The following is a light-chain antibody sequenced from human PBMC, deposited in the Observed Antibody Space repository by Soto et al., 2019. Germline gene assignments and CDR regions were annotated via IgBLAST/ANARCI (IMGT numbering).Light chain of an antibody. Sequence: DIQLTQSPSFLSASVRDRVTITCRASQVISSDLAWYQQKAGKAPKLLIHDVSSLQRGVPLRFSGRGSGTEFTLTISSLQPEDFATYYCQQLKSYPITFGQGTRLEIK. CDR3: QQLKSYPIT. CDR1: QVISSD. V-gene: IGKV1-9*01. J-gene: IGKJ5*01. CDR2: DVS.